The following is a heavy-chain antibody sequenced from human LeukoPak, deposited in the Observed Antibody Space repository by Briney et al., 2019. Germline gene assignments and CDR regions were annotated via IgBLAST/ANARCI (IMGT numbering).Heavy chain of an antibody. CDR1: GYTFTSYG. CDR3: ARDASGRDAFDI. J-gene: IGHJ3*02. V-gene: IGHV1-18*01. CDR2: ISAYNGNT. Sequence: ASVKVSCKASGYTFTSYGISWVRQAPGQGLEWMGWISAYNGNTNYAQKLQGRVTITTDTSTSTAYMELRSLRSDDTAVYYCARDASGRDAFDIWGQGTMVTVSS. D-gene: IGHD6-19*01.